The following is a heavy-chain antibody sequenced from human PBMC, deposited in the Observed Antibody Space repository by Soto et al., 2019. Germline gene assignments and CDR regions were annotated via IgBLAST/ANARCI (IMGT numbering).Heavy chain of an antibody. V-gene: IGHV4-34*01. D-gene: IGHD6-13*01. CDR3: ARNSVYSSSWYYFDY. Sequence: SETLSLTFSVYGGSFNGYYWSWIRQPPGKGLEWIGEINHSGSTNYNPSLKSRVTISVDTSKNQFSLKLSSVTAADTAVYYCARNSVYSSSWYYFDYWGQGTLVTVSS. CDR1: GGSFNGYY. J-gene: IGHJ4*02. CDR2: INHSGST.